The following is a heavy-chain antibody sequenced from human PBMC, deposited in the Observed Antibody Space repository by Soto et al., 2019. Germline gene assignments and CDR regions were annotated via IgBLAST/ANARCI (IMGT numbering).Heavy chain of an antibody. V-gene: IGHV3-33*01. J-gene: IGHJ6*02. CDR3: ARDQGRATADGPLGNGLDV. D-gene: IGHD6-13*01. Sequence: GGSLRLSCAASGFSFSDYGMHWVRQAPGKGLEWLTIIWFDASHEYYADSVKGRFTISRDNSNNTPYLQLNSLTADDTAVYFCARDQGRATADGPLGNGLDVWGQGTAVTVSS. CDR2: IWFDASHE. CDR1: GFSFSDYG.